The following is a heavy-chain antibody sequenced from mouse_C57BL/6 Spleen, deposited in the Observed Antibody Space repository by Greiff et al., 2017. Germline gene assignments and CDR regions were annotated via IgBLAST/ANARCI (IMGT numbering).Heavy chain of an antibody. CDR2: IYPGDGDT. CDR1: GYAFSSYW. CDR3: ARGDYYGSSRYYFDC. J-gene: IGHJ2*01. D-gene: IGHD1-1*01. V-gene: IGHV1-80*01. Sequence: QVQLQQSGAELVKPGASVKISCKASGYAFSSYWMNWVKQRPGKGLEWIGQIYPGDGDTNYNGKFKGKATLTADKSSSTAYMQLSSLTSEDSAVYFCARGDYYGSSRYYFDCWGQGTTLTVSS.